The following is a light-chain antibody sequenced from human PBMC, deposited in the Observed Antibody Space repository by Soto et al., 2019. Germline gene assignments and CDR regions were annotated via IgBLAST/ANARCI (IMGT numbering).Light chain of an antibody. CDR3: MQAIDIPWT. J-gene: IGKJ1*01. CDR1: HILLHSDGKTY. Sequence: EIVMTQTPLSLSVTPGQTASISCNSIHILLHSDGKTYFYWYVQKAGQAPQPLIYEVSNRFSGVPERFSGSGSRTDFTLKISRVEADDVGIYYCMQAIDIPWTFGQGTKVDI. CDR2: EVS. V-gene: IGKV2-29*03.